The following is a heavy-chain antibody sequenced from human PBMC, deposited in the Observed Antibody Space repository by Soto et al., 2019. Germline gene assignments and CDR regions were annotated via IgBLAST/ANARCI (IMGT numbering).Heavy chain of an antibody. CDR1: GFTFSSYA. CDR2: ISGSGGST. V-gene: IGHV3-23*01. J-gene: IGHJ5*02. CDR3: AKDLEHSIAAAVS. Sequence: GGSLRLSCAASGFTFSSYAMSWVRQAPGQGLEWVSAISGSGGSTYYADSVKGRFTISRYNSKNTRYLQMNSLRAEDTAVYYCAKDLEHSIAAAVSWGQGTLVTVSS. D-gene: IGHD6-13*01.